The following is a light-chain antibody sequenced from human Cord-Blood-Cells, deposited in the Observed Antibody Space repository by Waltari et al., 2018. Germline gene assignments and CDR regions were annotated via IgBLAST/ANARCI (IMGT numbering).Light chain of an antibody. V-gene: IGLV2-23*01. CDR2: EGS. J-gene: IGLJ3*02. CDR3: CSYAGSSTWV. CDR1: SIDVGSYNL. Sequence: QSALTQPASVPGSPGQSITISCTGTSIDVGSYNLVSWYQQHPGKAPKLMIYEGSKRPSGVSNRFSGSKSGNTASLTISGLQAEDEADYYCCSYAGSSTWVFGGGTKLTVL.